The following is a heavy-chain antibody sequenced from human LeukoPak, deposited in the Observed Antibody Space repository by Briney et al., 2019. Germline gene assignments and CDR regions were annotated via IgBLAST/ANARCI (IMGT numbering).Heavy chain of an antibody. J-gene: IGHJ6*03. CDR1: GGSISSSSYY. V-gene: IGHV4-39*01. D-gene: IGHD3-3*01. CDR3: ARQDTSWSGYYTGYYYYYMDV. CDR2: IYYSGST. Sequence: SETLSLTCTVSGGSISSSSYYWGWIRQPPGKGLEWIGSIYYSGSTYYNPSLESRVTISVDTSKNQFSLKLSSVTAADTAVYYCARQDTSWSGYYTGYYYYYMDVWGKGTTVTVSS.